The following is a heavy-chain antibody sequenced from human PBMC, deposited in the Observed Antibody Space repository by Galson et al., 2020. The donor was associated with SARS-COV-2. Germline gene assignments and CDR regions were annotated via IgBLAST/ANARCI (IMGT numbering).Heavy chain of an antibody. CDR2: MNPNSGNT. CDR3: ARSLIILTGYQPMGGWFDP. D-gene: IGHD3-9*01. CDR1: GYTFTSYD. Sequence: ASVKVSCKASGYTFTSYDINWVRQATGQGLEWMGWMNPNSGNTGYAQKFQGRVTMTRNTSISTAYMELSSLRSEDMAVYYCARSLIILTGYQPMGGWFDPWGQGTLVTVSS. J-gene: IGHJ5*02. V-gene: IGHV1-8*01.